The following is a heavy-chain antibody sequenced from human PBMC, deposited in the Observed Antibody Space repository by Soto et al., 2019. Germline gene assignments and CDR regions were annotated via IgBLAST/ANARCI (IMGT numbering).Heavy chain of an antibody. CDR3: ARAGYSSSQGDYFYGMDV. Sequence: QVQLVESGGGVVQPGRSLRLSCAASGFSFSAYTMHWVRQVPGKGLEWVAVISFGGNSKCYADSVKGRFTISRDNSDNTLYLQMNNLREDDTALYYCARAGYSSSQGDYFYGMDVWGQGTTVTVSS. D-gene: IGHD6-13*01. J-gene: IGHJ6*02. V-gene: IGHV3-30-3*01. CDR1: GFSFSAYT. CDR2: ISFGGNSK.